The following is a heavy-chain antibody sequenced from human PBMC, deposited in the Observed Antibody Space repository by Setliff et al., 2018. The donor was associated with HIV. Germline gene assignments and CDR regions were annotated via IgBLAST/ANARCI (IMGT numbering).Heavy chain of an antibody. D-gene: IGHD6-19*01. Sequence: PGGSLRLSCIASKFTFDNYAMHWVRQAPGKGLEWVSGISWNSAYINYADSVKGRFTISRDNAKNTLYLEMNSLTAEDTAVYYCASQIAVGIWGQGTMVTVSS. CDR1: KFTFDNYA. V-gene: IGHV3-9*01. J-gene: IGHJ3*02. CDR2: ISWNSAYI. CDR3: ASQIAVGI.